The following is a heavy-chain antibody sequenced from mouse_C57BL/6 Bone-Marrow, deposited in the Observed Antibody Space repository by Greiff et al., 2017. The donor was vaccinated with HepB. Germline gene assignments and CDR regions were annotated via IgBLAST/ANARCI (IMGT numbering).Heavy chain of an antibody. V-gene: IGHV1-42*01. Sequence: VQLQQPGPELVKPGASVKISCKASGYSFTGYYMHWVKPSPEKSLEWIGAINPSTGGTTYNQKFKAKATLTVDKSSCTAYMQLKSRISEDSAVYSCAGSVCYVLLDYWGQGNALTVSS. CDR3: AGSVCYVLLDY. CDR1: GYSFTGYY. J-gene: IGHJ2*01. D-gene: IGHD2-1*01. CDR2: INPSTGGT.